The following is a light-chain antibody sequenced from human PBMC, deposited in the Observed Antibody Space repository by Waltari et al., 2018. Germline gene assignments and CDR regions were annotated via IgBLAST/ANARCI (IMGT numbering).Light chain of an antibody. CDR1: QSVTSNY. V-gene: IGKV3-20*01. J-gene: IGKJ1*01. CDR2: GAS. Sequence: EIVLTQSPGTLSLSPGERATLSCRASQSVTSNYLAWYQQRPGQAPRLLIYGASSKATAIPDRFSGSGSGTDFTLTISRLEPEDFAVYYCQQYGNSFWTFGQGTKVEIK. CDR3: QQYGNSFWT.